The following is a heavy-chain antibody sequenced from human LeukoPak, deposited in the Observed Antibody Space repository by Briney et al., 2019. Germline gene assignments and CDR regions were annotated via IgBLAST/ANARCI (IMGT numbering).Heavy chain of an antibody. CDR2: IYYSGST. CDR3: ARVTGSGSFDY. CDR1: GGSISSGDNY. V-gene: IGHV4-30-4*01. D-gene: IGHD3-10*01. Sequence: SQTLSLTCTVSGGSISSGDNYWSWIRQPPGKGLEWIGYIYYSGSTYYNPSLKSRVTISVDTSKNQFSLRLTSVTAADTAVYYCARVTGSGSFDYWGQGTLVTASS. J-gene: IGHJ4*02.